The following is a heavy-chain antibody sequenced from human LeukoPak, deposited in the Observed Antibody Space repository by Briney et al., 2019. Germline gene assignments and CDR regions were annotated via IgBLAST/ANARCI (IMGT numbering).Heavy chain of an antibody. V-gene: IGHV4-39*01. CDR2: IYYSGST. CDR1: GGSISSSSYY. J-gene: IGHJ6*03. Sequence: PSETLSLTCTVSGGSISSSSYYWGWLRQPPGKGLEWIGSIYYSGSTYYNPSLKSRVTISVDTSKNQFSLKLSSVTAADTAVYYCARNPYYYYMVVWGKGTTVTISS. CDR3: ARNPYYYYMVV.